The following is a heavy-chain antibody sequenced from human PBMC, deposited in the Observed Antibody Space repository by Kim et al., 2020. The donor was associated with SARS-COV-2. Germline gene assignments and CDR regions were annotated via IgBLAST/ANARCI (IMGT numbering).Heavy chain of an antibody. D-gene: IGHD3-10*01. CDR1: GFTFSSYA. CDR3: ATNLVWFGELLSATDY. Sequence: GGFLRLSCAASGFTFSSYAMSWVRQAPGKGLEWVSAISGSGGSTYYADSVKGRFTISRDNSKNTLYLQMNSLRAEDTAVYYCATNLVWFGELLSATDYWGQGTLVTVSS. CDR2: ISGSGGST. J-gene: IGHJ4*02. V-gene: IGHV3-23*01.